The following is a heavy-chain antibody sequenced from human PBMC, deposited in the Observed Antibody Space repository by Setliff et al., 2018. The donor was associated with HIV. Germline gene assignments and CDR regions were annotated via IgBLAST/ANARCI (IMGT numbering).Heavy chain of an antibody. J-gene: IGHJ4*02. Sequence: ASVKVSCKASGYTFTSFYLHWVRQAPGQGLEWMGWISAYNGNTNYAQKLQGRVTMTTDTSTSTAYMELRSLRSDDTAVYYCARDAPGNTEAAPDYWGQGTLVTVSS. D-gene: IGHD6-6*01. CDR1: GYTFTSFY. CDR2: ISAYNGNT. CDR3: ARDAPGNTEAAPDY. V-gene: IGHV1-18*04.